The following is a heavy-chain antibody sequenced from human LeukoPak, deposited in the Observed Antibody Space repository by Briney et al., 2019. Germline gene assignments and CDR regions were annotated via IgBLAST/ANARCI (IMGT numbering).Heavy chain of an antibody. CDR2: IDHSGST. Sequence: SETLSLTCAVYGGSFSAYYWSWIRQPPGKGLEWIGEIDHSGSTNYNPSLKSRVTISVDTSKNQFSLKLSSVTAADTAVYYCARGGFYCGGDCYVDYWGQGTLVTVSS. CDR1: GGSFSAYY. V-gene: IGHV4-34*01. J-gene: IGHJ4*02. CDR3: ARGGFYCGGDCYVDY. D-gene: IGHD2-21*02.